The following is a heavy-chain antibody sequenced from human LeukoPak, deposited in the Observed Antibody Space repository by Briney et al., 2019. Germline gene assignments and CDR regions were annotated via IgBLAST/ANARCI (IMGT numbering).Heavy chain of an antibody. CDR3: AADLVGSSWYEAYSDY. D-gene: IGHD6-13*01. Sequence: ASVKVSCKASGGTFSSYAISWVRQAPGQGLEWMGGIIPIFGTANYAQKFQGRVTITADESTSTAYMELSSLRSEDTAVYYCAADLVGSSWYEAYSDYWGQGTLVTVSS. CDR1: GGTFSSYA. CDR2: IIPIFGTA. J-gene: IGHJ4*02. V-gene: IGHV1-69*13.